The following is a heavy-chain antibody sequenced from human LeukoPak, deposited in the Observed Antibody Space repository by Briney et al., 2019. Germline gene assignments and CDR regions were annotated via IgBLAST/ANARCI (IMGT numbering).Heavy chain of an antibody. J-gene: IGHJ6*03. CDR1: GYTFTSYD. CDR3: ARDQCTNGVCYLGYYYYMDV. D-gene: IGHD2-8*01. Sequence: ASVKVSCKASGYTFTSYDINWVRQATGQGLEWMGWMNPNSGNTGYAQKFQGRVTITRNTSISTAYMELSSLRSEDTAVYYCARDQCTNGVCYLGYYYYMDVWGKGTTVTVSS. V-gene: IGHV1-8*03. CDR2: MNPNSGNT.